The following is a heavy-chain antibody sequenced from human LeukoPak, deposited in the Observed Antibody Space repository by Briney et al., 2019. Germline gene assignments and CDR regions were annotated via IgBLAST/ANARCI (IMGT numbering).Heavy chain of an antibody. CDR1: GFTFSNYG. D-gene: IGHD3-16*01. CDR3: TKDWAGFDN. Sequence: GGSLRLSCAASGFTFSNYGMHWVRQAPGKGLEWVAFIRCDGNDKYYADSVKGRFTISRDNSKNTLYLQMNNLRVEDTAVYYCTKDWAGFDNWGQGTLVTVSS. CDR2: IRCDGNDK. J-gene: IGHJ4*02. V-gene: IGHV3-30*02.